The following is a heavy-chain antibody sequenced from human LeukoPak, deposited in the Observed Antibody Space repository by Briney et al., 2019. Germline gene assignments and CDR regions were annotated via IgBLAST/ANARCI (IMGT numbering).Heavy chain of an antibody. CDR1: GGSISSYY. Sequence: SETLSLTCTVSGGSISSYYRSWIRQPPGKGLEWIGYIYYTGSTNYNPSLKSRVTISVDTSKNQFSLRLSSVTAADTAVYYCARVANNGYYLLESWGQGTLVTVSS. J-gene: IGHJ5*02. V-gene: IGHV4-59*08. D-gene: IGHD3-22*01. CDR3: ARVANNGYYLLES. CDR2: IYYTGST.